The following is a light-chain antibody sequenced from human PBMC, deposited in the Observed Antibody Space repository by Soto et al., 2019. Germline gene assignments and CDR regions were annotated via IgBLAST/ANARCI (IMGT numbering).Light chain of an antibody. CDR2: AAS. V-gene: IGKV1-39*01. CDR1: QSISSY. CDR3: QQSSTSLLT. Sequence: DIQMTQSPSSLSASVGDRVTITCRASQSISSYLNWYQQRPGKAPKLLIYAASNLQSGVPSRFSGSGSGTDSTLTITSLQPEDFATYYCQQSSTSLLTFGQGTRLEIK. J-gene: IGKJ5*01.